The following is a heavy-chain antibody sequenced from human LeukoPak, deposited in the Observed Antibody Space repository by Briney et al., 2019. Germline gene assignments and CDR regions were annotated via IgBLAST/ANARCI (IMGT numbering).Heavy chain of an antibody. J-gene: IGHJ4*02. CDR2: INPNSGGT. Sequence: ASVKVSCKASGYTFTGYYMHWERQAPGQGLEWMGRINPNSGGTNYAQKFQGRVTMTRDTSISTAYMELSRLRSDDTAVYYCARDWYDSSGYIALGYWGQGTLVTVSS. D-gene: IGHD3-22*01. CDR3: ARDWYDSSGYIALGY. CDR1: GYTFTGYY. V-gene: IGHV1-2*06.